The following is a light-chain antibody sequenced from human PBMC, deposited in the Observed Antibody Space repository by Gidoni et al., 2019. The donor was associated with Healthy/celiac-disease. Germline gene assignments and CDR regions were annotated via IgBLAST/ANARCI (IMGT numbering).Light chain of an antibody. V-gene: IGKV3-20*01. Sequence: ENVLTQSPGTLSLSPGERATLSCRVSQSVSSSYLAWYQQKHGQAPRLLIYGASSRATGIPDRFSGSGSGTDFTLTISRLEPEDFAVYYCQQYGSSLLLTFGGGTKVEIK. CDR2: GAS. J-gene: IGKJ4*01. CDR1: QSVSSSY. CDR3: QQYGSSLLLT.